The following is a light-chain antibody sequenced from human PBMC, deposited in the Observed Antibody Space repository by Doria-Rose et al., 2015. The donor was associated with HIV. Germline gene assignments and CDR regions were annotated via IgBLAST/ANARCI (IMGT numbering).Light chain of an antibody. V-gene: IGKV1-12*01. CDR1: QDISSW. CDR2: DAS. CDR3: QQAKSFPLT. J-gene: IGKJ4*01. Sequence: DIRVTQSPSSVSASVGDRVTITCRASQDISSWLAWYQQKPGKAPNLLIYDASSLQSGVPSRFSGSGSGTEFTLTINSLQLEDFATYHCQQAKSFPLTFGGGTKLEIK.